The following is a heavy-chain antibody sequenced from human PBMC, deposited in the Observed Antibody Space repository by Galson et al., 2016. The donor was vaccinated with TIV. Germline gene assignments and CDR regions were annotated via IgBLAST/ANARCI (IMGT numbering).Heavy chain of an antibody. CDR2: IYPGNSDT. CDR1: GYRFATSW. J-gene: IGHJ3*01. V-gene: IGHV5-51*01. Sequence: QSGAEVKEPGESLKISCKGSGYRFATSWIGWVRQMPGKGLEWMGIIYPGNSDTRYSRSFQGQVTISADKSSKTAYLQWSSLKASDTAMYYCARLGYCTGDNVPTYDAFALWGQGTMVTVS. D-gene: IGHD2-8*02. CDR3: ARLGYCTGDNVPTYDAFAL.